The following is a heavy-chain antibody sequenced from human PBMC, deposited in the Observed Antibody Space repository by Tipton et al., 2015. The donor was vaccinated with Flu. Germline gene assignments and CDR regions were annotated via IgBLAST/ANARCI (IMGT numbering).Heavy chain of an antibody. D-gene: IGHD1-26*01. Sequence: TLSLTCTVSGGSISSYYWSWIRQPPGKGLEWIGYIYYSGSTYYNPSLKSRVTISVDTSKNQFSLKLSSVTAADTAVYYCARDGGSYYFVDAFDIWGQGTMVTVSS. CDR2: IYYSGST. CDR1: GGSISSYY. CDR3: ARDGGSYYFVDAFDI. V-gene: IGHV4-59*01. J-gene: IGHJ3*02.